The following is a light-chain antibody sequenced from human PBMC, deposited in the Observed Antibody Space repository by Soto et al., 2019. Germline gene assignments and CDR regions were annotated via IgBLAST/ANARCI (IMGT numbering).Light chain of an antibody. Sequence: QSVLTQPASVTGSPGQSITISCTGTSSDVGGYNYVSWYQQHPGKAPKLMIYDVSSRPSGVSNRFSGSKSGNTASLTISGLHAEDEADYYCSSYTTTSTLLVFGGGTKVTVL. CDR2: DVS. CDR3: SSYTTTSTLLV. J-gene: IGLJ3*02. CDR1: SSDVGGYNY. V-gene: IGLV2-14*01.